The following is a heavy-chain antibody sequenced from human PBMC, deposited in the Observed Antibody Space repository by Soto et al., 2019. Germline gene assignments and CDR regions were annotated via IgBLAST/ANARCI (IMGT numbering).Heavy chain of an antibody. D-gene: IGHD3-10*01. J-gene: IGHJ3*02. V-gene: IGHV1-3*01. CDR1: GYTFTSYA. CDR2: INAGNGNT. CDR3: AREGVRGVIYYDAFDI. Sequence: ASVKVSCKASGYTFTSYAMHWVRQAPGQRLEWMGWINAGNGNTKYSQKLQGRVTITRDTSASTAYMELSSLRSEDTAVYYCAREGVRGVIYYDAFDIWGQGTMVTVSS.